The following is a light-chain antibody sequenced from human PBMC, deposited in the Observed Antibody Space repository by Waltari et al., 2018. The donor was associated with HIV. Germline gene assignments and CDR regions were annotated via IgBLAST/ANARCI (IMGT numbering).Light chain of an antibody. CDR3: ETSDSGLNAGRV. CDR1: SSNIGNNV. V-gene: IGLV1-51*01. J-gene: IGLJ3*02. Sequence: QSVLTQPPSVSAAPGQKVTISCSGSSSNIGNNVVSWYQHPPGTAPKLLIYDNGRRPSGISGRFSGSKSGTSATLGITGLQTGDEADYYCETSDSGLNAGRVFGGGTKLTVL. CDR2: DNG.